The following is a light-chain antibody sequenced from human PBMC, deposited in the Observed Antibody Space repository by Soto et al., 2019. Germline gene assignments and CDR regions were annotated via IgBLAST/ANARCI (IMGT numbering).Light chain of an antibody. J-gene: IGLJ3*02. Sequence: QSAPTQPASVSGSPGQSITIPCTGISSDVGSSDLVSWYQQHPGRAPKLMIYEASKRPSGVSNRFSGSKSGNTASLTISGLQAEDEADYYCCSYSGSITWVFGGGTKLTVL. V-gene: IGLV2-23*01. CDR1: SSDVGSSDL. CDR2: EAS. CDR3: CSYSGSITWV.